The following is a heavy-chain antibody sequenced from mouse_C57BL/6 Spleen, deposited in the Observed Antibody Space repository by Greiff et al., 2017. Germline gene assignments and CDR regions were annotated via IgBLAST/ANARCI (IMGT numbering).Heavy chain of an antibody. D-gene: IGHD1-2*01. CDR3: ARDYGTYWYFDV. Sequence: EVKLQESGGGLVQPGGSLKLSCAASGFTFSDYYMYWVRQTPEKRLEWVAYISNGGGSTYYPDTVKGRFTISRDNAKNTLYLQMSRLKSEDTAMYYCARDYGTYWYFDVWGTGTTVTVSS. V-gene: IGHV5-12*01. CDR1: GFTFSDYY. J-gene: IGHJ1*03. CDR2: ISNGGGST.